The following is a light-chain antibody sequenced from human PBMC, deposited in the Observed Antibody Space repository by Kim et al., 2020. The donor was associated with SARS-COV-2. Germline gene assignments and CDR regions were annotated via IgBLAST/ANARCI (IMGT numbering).Light chain of an antibody. Sequence: DVVMTQSPLSLPVTLGQPASISCRSSQSLVHSDGNTYLNWFQQRPGQSPRRLIYKVSNRDSGVPDRFSGSGSGTDFRLKISRVEAEDVGVYYCMQGTHWPLTFGGGTKVDIK. CDR3: MQGTHWPLT. J-gene: IGKJ4*01. CDR2: KVS. CDR1: QSLVHSDGNTY. V-gene: IGKV2-30*02.